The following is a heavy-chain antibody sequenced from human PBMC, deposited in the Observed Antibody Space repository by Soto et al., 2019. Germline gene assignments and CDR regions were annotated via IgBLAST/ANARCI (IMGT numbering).Heavy chain of an antibody. CDR3: AKDAAGATSYYYYGMDV. Sequence: PGGSLRLSCAASGFTFSSYGMHWVRQAPGKGLEWVAVISYDGSNKYYADSVKGRFTISRDNSKNTLYLQMNSLRAEDTAVYYCAKDAAGATSYYYYGMDVWGQGTTATVSS. V-gene: IGHV3-30*18. CDR1: GFTFSSYG. J-gene: IGHJ6*02. CDR2: ISYDGSNK. D-gene: IGHD1-26*01.